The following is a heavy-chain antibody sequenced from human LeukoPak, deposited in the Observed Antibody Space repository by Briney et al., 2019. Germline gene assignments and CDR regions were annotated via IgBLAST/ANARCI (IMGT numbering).Heavy chain of an antibody. CDR2: IYHSGST. CDR1: GYSISSGYY. CDR3: ARVKLGELSLGSAFDI. V-gene: IGHV4-38-2*02. J-gene: IGHJ3*02. Sequence: ASETLSLTCTVSGYSISSGYYWGWIRQPPGKGLEWIGSIYHSGSTYYNPSLKSRVTISVDTSKNQFSLKLSSVTAADTAVYYCARVKLGELSLGSAFDIWGQGTMVTVSS. D-gene: IGHD3-16*02.